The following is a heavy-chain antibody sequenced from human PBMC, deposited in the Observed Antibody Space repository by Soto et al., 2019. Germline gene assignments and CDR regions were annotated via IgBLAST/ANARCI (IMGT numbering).Heavy chain of an antibody. V-gene: IGHV1-69*01. CDR2: IIPIFGTA. CDR1: GGTFSSYA. J-gene: IGHJ3*02. Sequence: VSCKASGGTFSSYAISWVRQAPGQGLEWMGGIIPIFGTANYAQKFQGRVTITADESTSTAYMELSSLRSEDTAVYYCASMGGGYYDSSGYYYDGLDIWGQGTMVT. D-gene: IGHD3-22*01. CDR3: ASMGGGYYDSSGYYYDGLDI.